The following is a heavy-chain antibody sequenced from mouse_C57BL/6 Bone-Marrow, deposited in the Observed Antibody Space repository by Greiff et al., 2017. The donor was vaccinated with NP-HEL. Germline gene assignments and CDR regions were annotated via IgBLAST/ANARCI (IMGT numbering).Heavy chain of an antibody. CDR1: GYTFTSYW. D-gene: IGHD1-1*01. J-gene: IGHJ1*03. CDR2: IDPSDSYT. CDR3: ARRPLLQYYYGSSDWYFDV. V-gene: IGHV1-69*01. Sequence: VQLQQPGAELVMPGASVKLSCKASGYTFTSYWMHWVKQRPGQGLGWIGEIDPSDSYTNYNQKFKGKSTLTVDKSSSTAYMQLSSLTSEDSAVYYCARRPLLQYYYGSSDWYFDVWGTGTTVTVSS.